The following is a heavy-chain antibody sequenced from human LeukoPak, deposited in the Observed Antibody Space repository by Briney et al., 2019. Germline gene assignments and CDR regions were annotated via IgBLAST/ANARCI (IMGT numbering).Heavy chain of an antibody. D-gene: IGHD1-1*01. J-gene: IGHJ4*02. Sequence: GGSLRLSCVASGFPFRSYAMTWVRQTPGKGLESVSVITDDEDTYYAVSVKGRFTGSRDNSPNTVFLQMNSLRVEDTAVYYCAKVDYWSPENYFDSWGQGTLVTVSS. CDR2: ITDDEDT. CDR1: GFPFRSYA. CDR3: AKVDYWSPENYFDS. V-gene: IGHV3-23*01.